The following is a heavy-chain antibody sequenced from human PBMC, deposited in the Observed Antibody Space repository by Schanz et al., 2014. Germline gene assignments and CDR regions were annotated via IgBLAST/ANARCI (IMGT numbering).Heavy chain of an antibody. CDR2: INTGVNT. CDR3: ARIGGSVFDY. V-gene: IGHV3-23*01. J-gene: IGHJ4*02. D-gene: IGHD3-10*01. Sequence: EVQLLESGGGLVQPGGSLRLSCAASGFTFGDYAMTWVRQAPGKGLEWVSAINTGVNTYYADSVKGRFTISRDNAKNSLFLQLNSLRADDTAVYYCARIGGSVFDYWAQGTLVIVSS. CDR1: GFTFGDYA.